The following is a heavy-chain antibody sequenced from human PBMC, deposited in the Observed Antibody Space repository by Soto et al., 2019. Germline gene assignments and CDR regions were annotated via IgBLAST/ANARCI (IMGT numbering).Heavy chain of an antibody. V-gene: IGHV4-59*01. CDR1: GGSISSYY. J-gene: IGHJ6*02. D-gene: IGHD4-4*01. CDR2: IYYSGST. CDR3: ARDGDGRMTTTPYYYNGMDV. Sequence: PSETLSLTCTVSGGSISSYYWSWIRQPPGKGLEWIGYIYYSGSTNYNPSLKSRVTISVDTSKNQFSLKLSSVTAADTAVYYCARDGDGRMTTTPYYYNGMDVWGPGTTVTVSS.